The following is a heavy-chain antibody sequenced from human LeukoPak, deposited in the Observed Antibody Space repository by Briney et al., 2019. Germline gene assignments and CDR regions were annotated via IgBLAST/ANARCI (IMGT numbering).Heavy chain of an antibody. V-gene: IGHV3-23*01. J-gene: IGHJ4*02. CDR2: ISGSGGST. CDR3: ARAMSTFGGVRNYFDS. Sequence: GGSLRPSCAASGFTFSSYAMSWVRQAPRKGLEWVSAISGSGGSTYYADSVKGRFTISRDNSKNTLYLQMNSLRAEDTAVYYCARAMSTFGGVRNYFDSWGQGTLVTVSS. D-gene: IGHD3-16*01. CDR1: GFTFSSYA.